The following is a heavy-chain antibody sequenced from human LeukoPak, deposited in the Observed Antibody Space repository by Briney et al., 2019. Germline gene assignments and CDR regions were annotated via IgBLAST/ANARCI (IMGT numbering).Heavy chain of an antibody. CDR1: GYTFTVYY. V-gene: IGHV1-2*02. J-gene: IGHJ1*01. CDR3: ARALSYMQQLAEYFQH. D-gene: IGHD6-13*01. Sequence: ASVKVSCKASGYTFTVYYMHWVRQAPGQGLELMGWINTNSGGTNYAQKFQSRGTMTRDTSISTAYMELSRLSSDDTAVYYCARALSYMQQLAEYFQHWGQGTLVTVSS. CDR2: INTNSGGT.